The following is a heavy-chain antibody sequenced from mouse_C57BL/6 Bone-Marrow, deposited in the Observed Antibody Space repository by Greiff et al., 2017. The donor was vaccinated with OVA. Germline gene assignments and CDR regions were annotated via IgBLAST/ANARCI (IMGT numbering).Heavy chain of an antibody. Sequence: QVQLQQSGAELVRPGSSVKLSCKASYFAFMASAMHWVKQRPGHGLEWIGSFTIYSGATEYSENFKGKATLTANTSSSTAYMELISLTSEDSAVYDCSIAYYCNRYAMDYWGQGTSVTVSS. D-gene: IGHD2-10*01. CDR2: FTIYSGAT. CDR3: SIAYYCNRYAMDY. CDR1: YFAFMASA. J-gene: IGHJ4*01. V-gene: IGHV1-49*01.